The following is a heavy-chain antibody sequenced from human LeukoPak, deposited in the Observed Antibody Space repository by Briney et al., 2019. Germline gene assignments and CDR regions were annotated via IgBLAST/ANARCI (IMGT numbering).Heavy chain of an antibody. D-gene: IGHD6-6*01. CDR3: ARRQLISRWFDP. CDR1: GGSFSGYY. Sequence: PSETLSLTCAVYGGSFSGYYWSWIRQPPGKGLEWIGEINHSGSTNYNPSLKSRVTISVDTSKNQFSLKLSSVTAADTAVYYCARRQLISRWFDPWGQGTLVTVSS. V-gene: IGHV4-34*01. CDR2: INHSGST. J-gene: IGHJ5*02.